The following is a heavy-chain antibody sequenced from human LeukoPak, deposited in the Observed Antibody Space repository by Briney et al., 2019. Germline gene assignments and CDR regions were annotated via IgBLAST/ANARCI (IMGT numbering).Heavy chain of an antibody. CDR3: ARDDGRYFDRLGHDAFDI. V-gene: IGHV1-69*13. J-gene: IGHJ3*02. CDR1: GGTFSTYA. Sequence: SAKVSCKASGGTFSTYAISWVRQAPGQGLEWMGGIIPIFGTSNYAQKFQGRVTITADESTSTAYMELSSLRSEDTAVYYCARDDGRYFDRLGHDAFDIWGQGTLVTVSS. CDR2: IIPIFGTS. D-gene: IGHD3-9*01.